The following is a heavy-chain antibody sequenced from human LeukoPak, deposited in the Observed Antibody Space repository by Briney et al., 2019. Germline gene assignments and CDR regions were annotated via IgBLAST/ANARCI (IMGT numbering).Heavy chain of an antibody. J-gene: IGHJ4*02. CDR3: ASITGTWVDY. D-gene: IGHD1-20*01. V-gene: IGHV3-23*01. Sequence: GGSLRLSCAASGFPFTSYALSWVRQAPGKGLEWVSTISGSGGGSTYYADSVKGRFTISTDNSKNTLYLQMNSLRAEDTAVYYCASITGTWVDYWGQGTLVTVSS. CDR2: ISGSGGGST. CDR1: GFPFTSYA.